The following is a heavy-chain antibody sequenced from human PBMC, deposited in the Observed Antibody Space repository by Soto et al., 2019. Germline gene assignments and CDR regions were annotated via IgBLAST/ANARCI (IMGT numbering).Heavy chain of an antibody. CDR1: GGTLSSLA. J-gene: IGHJ6*02. Sequence: QVQLVQSGAEVKKPGSSVKVSCKASGGTLSSLAISWVRQAPGQGLEWMGGIIPMFGTTNYAQKFQGKVTITADTSTNTAYVELSRQRPEDTAMYYCAKWRLVADHLRNYAVDVWGQGTAVTVSS. V-gene: IGHV1-69*06. CDR2: IIPMFGTT. CDR3: AKWRLVADHLRNYAVDV. D-gene: IGHD6-6*01.